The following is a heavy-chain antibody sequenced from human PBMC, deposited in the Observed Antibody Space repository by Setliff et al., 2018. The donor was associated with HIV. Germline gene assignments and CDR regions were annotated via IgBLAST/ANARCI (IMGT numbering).Heavy chain of an antibody. CDR2: IFHSGST. CDR1: GYSIRSGYY. CDR3: ARRIFHSSFPSFDS. J-gene: IGHJ4*02. Sequence: SETLSLTCAVSGYSIRSGYYWGWIRQSPGKGLEWIGSIFHSGSTYTSPSLRSRVTISVDTSKNQFSLKVTSVTAADTAVYYCARRIFHSSFPSFDSCGQGTLVTVSS. D-gene: IGHD2-15*01. V-gene: IGHV4-38-2*01.